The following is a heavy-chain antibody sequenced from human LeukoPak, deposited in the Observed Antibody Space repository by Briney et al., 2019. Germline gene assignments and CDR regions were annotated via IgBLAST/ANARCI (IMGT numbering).Heavy chain of an antibody. CDR2: ISYDGSNK. CDR3: ARGGRASDILTGYYSTLDY. J-gene: IGHJ4*02. CDR1: GGTFSSYA. D-gene: IGHD3-9*01. Sequence: SCKASGGTFSSYAMHWVRQAPGKGLEWVAVISYDGSNKYYADSVKGRFTISRDNSKNTLYLQMNSLRAEDTAVYYCARGGRASDILTGYYSTLDYWGQGTLVTVSS. V-gene: IGHV3-30*04.